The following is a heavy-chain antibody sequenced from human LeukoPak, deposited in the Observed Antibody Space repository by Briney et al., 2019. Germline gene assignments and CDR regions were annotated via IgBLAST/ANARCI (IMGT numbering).Heavy chain of an antibody. Sequence: GGSLRLSCAGSGFTFSTYVMHWVRQVPGKGLEWVARISHDGNTKFYADSVKGRFTISRDNSKNTLSLEMYGLRAEDTAMYYCARDRDWMLYDYWGQGTLVTVSS. V-gene: IGHV3-33*01. CDR2: ISHDGNTK. J-gene: IGHJ4*02. D-gene: IGHD3-9*01. CDR3: ARDRDWMLYDY. CDR1: GFTFSTYV.